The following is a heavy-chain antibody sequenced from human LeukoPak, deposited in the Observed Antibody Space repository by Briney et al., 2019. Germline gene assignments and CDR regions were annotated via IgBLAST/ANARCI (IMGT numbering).Heavy chain of an antibody. CDR3: AKDYYDSSGYSEGDAFDI. J-gene: IGHJ3*02. Sequence: GGSLRLSCAASGFTFSSYAMCWVRQAPGKGLEWVSAISGSGGSTYYADSVKGRFTISRDNSKNTLYLQMNSLRAEDTAVYYCAKDYYDSSGYSEGDAFDIWGQGTMVTVSS. CDR1: GFTFSSYA. V-gene: IGHV3-23*01. CDR2: ISGSGGST. D-gene: IGHD3-22*01.